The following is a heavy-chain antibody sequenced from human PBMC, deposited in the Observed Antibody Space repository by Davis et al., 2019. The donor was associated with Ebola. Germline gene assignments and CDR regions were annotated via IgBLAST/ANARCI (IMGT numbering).Heavy chain of an antibody. Sequence: ASVKVSCKASGYSFKNYAISWVRQAPGQGLEWMGWISAYNGNTNYAQKVQGRVTMTTDTSTGTAYLDLRSLRSDDTAVYFCARLGMVRGVNGNWFDPWGQGTLVTVSS. CDR1: GYSFKNYA. CDR2: ISAYNGNT. CDR3: ARLGMVRGVNGNWFDP. J-gene: IGHJ5*02. V-gene: IGHV1-18*01. D-gene: IGHD3-10*01.